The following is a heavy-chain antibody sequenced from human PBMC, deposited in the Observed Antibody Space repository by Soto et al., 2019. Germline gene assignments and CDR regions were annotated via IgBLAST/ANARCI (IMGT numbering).Heavy chain of an antibody. J-gene: IGHJ6*03. Sequence: SSETLSLTCAVSGGSISSSNWWSWVRQPPGKGLEWIGEIYHSGSTNYNPSLKSRVTISVDTSKNQFSLKLSSVTAADTAVYYCAGRGPCSGGSCNKYYYYYYMDVWGKGTTVTVSS. CDR3: AGRGPCSGGSCNKYYYYYYMDV. V-gene: IGHV4-4*02. D-gene: IGHD2-15*01. CDR2: IYHSGST. CDR1: GGSISSSNW.